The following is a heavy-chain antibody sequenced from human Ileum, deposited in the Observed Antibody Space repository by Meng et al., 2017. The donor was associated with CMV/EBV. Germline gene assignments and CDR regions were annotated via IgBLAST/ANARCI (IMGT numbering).Heavy chain of an antibody. CDR3: VRQVVAASFDY. Sequence: QVQLLESGPGLVKPAQPLSLPCTVSGGSITSGNYYWSWIRQPPGRGLEWIGYIYYSGSPYYKPSLKSRVTISLDTSKNQFSLNLRSVTATDSAVYYCVRQVVAASFDYWGQGALVTVSS. CDR2: IYYSGSP. J-gene: IGHJ4*02. D-gene: IGHD2-15*01. V-gene: IGHV4-30-4*08. CDR1: GGSITSGNYY.